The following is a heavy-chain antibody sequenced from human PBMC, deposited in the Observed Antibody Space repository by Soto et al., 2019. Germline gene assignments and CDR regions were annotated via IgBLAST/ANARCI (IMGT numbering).Heavy chain of an antibody. CDR2: MNHNSANT. V-gene: IGHV1-8*01. CDR3: AREGVRGMDV. J-gene: IGHJ6*02. D-gene: IGHD3-16*01. Sequence: QVQLLRSGAAVKKPGASVKVSSMASEYTFTSWNINWVRPATGQGLERMEWMNHNSANTGSAQKFQGRVTMTRNTSISTAYIELSSLRSEDTAVYYCAREGVRGMDVWGQGTTVTGSS. CDR1: EYTFTSWN.